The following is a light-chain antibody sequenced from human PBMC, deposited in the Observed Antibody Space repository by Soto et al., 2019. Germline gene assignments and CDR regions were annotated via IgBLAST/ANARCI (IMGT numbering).Light chain of an antibody. CDR2: GAS. CDR1: QSVSSSH. J-gene: IGKJ5*01. CDR3: HQRQYWPPIT. V-gene: IGKV3D-20*02. Sequence: EIVLTQSPGTLSLSPGERATLSCRASQSVSSSHLAWYQQKPGQAPRLLIYGASSRATGIPDRFSGSGSGTDFTLTISSLEPEDFAVYYCHQRQYWPPITFGQGTRLEIK.